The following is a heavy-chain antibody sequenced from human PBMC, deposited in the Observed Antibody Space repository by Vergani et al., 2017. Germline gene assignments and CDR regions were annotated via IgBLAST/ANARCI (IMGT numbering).Heavy chain of an antibody. Sequence: QVQLQQWGAGLLKPSETLSLTCAVYGGSFSGYYWSWIRQPPGKGLEWIGEINHSGSTNYNPSLKSRVTISVDTSENQFSLKLGSVTAADTAVYYCARGMKGYGSGSYYNRRGGFDYWGQGTLVTVSS. CDR1: GGSFSGYY. D-gene: IGHD3-10*01. CDR3: ARGMKGYGSGSYYNRRGGFDY. J-gene: IGHJ4*02. V-gene: IGHV4-34*01. CDR2: INHSGST.